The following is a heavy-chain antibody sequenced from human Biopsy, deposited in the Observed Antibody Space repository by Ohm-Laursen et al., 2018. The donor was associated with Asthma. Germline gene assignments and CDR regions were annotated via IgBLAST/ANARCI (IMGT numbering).Heavy chain of an antibody. CDR1: GFSFDGCA. D-gene: IGHD3-22*01. J-gene: IGHJ4*01. CDR3: AKSADYYDSTDYLDF. Sequence: SLRLSCAASGFSFDGCAMHWVRQAPGKGLEWVSRSSGNSGNIDYADSAKGRFTISRDNAKNSLYLQMQSLRPEDTAFYYCAKSADYYDSTDYLDFWGRGTLVTVSS. CDR2: SSGNSGNI. V-gene: IGHV3-9*01.